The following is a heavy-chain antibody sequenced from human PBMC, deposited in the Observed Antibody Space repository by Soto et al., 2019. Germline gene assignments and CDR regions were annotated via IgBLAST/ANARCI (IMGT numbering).Heavy chain of an antibody. CDR1: GFTFSSYA. CDR2: ISGSGGST. D-gene: IGHD1-7*01. V-gene: IGHV3-23*01. Sequence: GGSLRLSCTASGFTFSSYAMSWVRQAPGKGLERVSAISGSGGSTYHADSVKGRFTISRDSTKQTLYLQMNSLRPDDTAMNYCARDGVCSSEYTWNYGTDFDHWGQGALVNVPS. J-gene: IGHJ4*02. CDR3: ARDGVCSSEYTWNYGTDFDH.